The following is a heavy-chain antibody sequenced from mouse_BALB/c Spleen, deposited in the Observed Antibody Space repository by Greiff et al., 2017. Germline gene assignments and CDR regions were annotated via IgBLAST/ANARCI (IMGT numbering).Heavy chain of an antibody. V-gene: IGHV1S137*01. Sequence: QVQLKQSGAELVRPGVSVKISCKGSGYTFTDYAMHWVKQSHAKSLEWIGVISTYYGDASYNQKFKGKATMTVDKSSSTAYMQLSSLTSEDSAVYYCTRAEAMDYWGQGTSVTVSS. J-gene: IGHJ4*01. CDR2: ISTYYGDA. CDR1: GYTFTDYA. CDR3: TRAEAMDY.